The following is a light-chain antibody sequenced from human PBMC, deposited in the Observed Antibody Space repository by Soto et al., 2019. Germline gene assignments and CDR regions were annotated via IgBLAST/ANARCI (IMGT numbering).Light chain of an antibody. Sequence: LVLTQSPSASASLGASVKLTCTLSSGHSNYAIAWHQQQSEKGPRYLMKLSSDGSHSKGDGIPDRFSGSSSGAERYLTISSLQSEDEADYYCQTWGSGIVVFGGGTKLTVL. CDR3: QTWGSGIVV. V-gene: IGLV4-69*01. CDR2: LSSDGSH. J-gene: IGLJ2*01. CDR1: SGHSNYA.